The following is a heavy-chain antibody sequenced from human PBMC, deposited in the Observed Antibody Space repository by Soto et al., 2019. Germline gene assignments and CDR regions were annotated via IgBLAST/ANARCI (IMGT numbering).Heavy chain of an antibody. D-gene: IGHD3-22*01. J-gene: IGHJ4*02. V-gene: IGHV5-51*01. Sequence: GESLKISCKGSGYSFTSYWIGWVRQMPGKGLEWMGIIYPGDSDTRYSPSFQGQVTISADKSISTAYLQWSSLKASDTAMYYCARRQDSSGYPTYFDYWGQGTLVTVSS. CDR3: ARRQDSSGYPTYFDY. CDR2: IYPGDSDT. CDR1: GYSFTSYW.